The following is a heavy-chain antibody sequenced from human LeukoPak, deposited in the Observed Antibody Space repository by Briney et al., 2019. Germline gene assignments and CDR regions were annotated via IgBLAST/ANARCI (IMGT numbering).Heavy chain of an antibody. J-gene: IGHJ6*03. CDR1: GYSFTSYW. V-gene: IGHV5-51*01. CDR3: ARQVRGGSYHYYYYMDV. D-gene: IGHD3-10*01. CDR2: IYPGDSDT. Sequence: GESLKISCKGSGYSFTSYWIGWVRQMPGKGLEWMGIIYPGDSDTRYSPSFQGQVTISADKSISTAYLQWGSLKASGTAMYYCARQVRGGSYHYYYYMDVWGKGTTVTVSS.